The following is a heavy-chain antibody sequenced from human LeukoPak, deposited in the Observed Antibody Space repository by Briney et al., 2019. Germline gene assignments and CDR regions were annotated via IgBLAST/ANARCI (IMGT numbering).Heavy chain of an antibody. J-gene: IGHJ5*02. CDR2: ISYDGSNK. V-gene: IGHV3-30*18. CDR3: AKRAYGDYGMEGWFDP. Sequence: GGSLRLSCAASGFTFSSYGMHWVRQAPGKGLEWVAVISYDGSNKYYVDFVKGRFTISRDNPKNTLYLQMNSLRAEDTAVYYCAKRAYGDYGMEGWFDPWGQGTLVTVSS. CDR1: GFTFSSYG. D-gene: IGHD4-17*01.